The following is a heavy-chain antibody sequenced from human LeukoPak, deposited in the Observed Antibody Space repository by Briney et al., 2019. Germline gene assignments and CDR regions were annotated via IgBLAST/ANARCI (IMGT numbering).Heavy chain of an antibody. Sequence: GGSLRLSCAASGFTFSSYSMNWVRQAPGKGLEWVSYISSSSTIYYADSVKGRLTISRDNAKNSLYLQMNSLRAEDTAVYYCAYLVDYWGQGTLVTVSS. CDR1: GFTFSSYS. V-gene: IGHV3-48*04. J-gene: IGHJ4*02. CDR3: AYLVDY. CDR2: ISSSSTI. D-gene: IGHD2-21*01.